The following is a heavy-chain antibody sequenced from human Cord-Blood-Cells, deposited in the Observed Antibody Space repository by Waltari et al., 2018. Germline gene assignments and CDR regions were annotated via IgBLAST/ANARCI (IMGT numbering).Heavy chain of an antibody. J-gene: IGHJ4*02. D-gene: IGHD1-26*01. Sequence: VPLVPSGAKVKKPRASEKESCKVSGYPLTELSMHWVRQALGKGLEWMGGFDPEDGETIYAQKFQGRVTMTEDTSTDTAYMELSSLRSEDTAVYYCATLGGSYYFDYWGQGTLVTVSS. CDR2: FDPEDGET. CDR3: ATLGGSYYFDY. CDR1: GYPLTELS. V-gene: IGHV1-24*01.